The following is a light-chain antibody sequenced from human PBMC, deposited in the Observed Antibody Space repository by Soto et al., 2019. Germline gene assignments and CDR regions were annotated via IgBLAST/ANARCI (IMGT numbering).Light chain of an antibody. CDR1: SSVVGSYNL. CDR2: EGS. Sequence: QSVLTQPASVSGSPGQSITISCTGTSSVVGSYNLVSWYQQHPGKAPKLMIYEGSKRPSGVSNRFSGSKSGNTASLTISGLQAEDVADYYCCSYAGSSTWVFGTGTKVAVL. J-gene: IGLJ1*01. CDR3: CSYAGSSTWV. V-gene: IGLV2-23*01.